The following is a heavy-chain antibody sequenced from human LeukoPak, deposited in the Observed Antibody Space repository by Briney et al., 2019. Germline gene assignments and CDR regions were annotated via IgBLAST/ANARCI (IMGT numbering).Heavy chain of an antibody. CDR2: INHSGST. J-gene: IGHJ5*02. CDR3: ARVRRWYPFDP. D-gene: IGHD4-23*01. V-gene: IGHV4-34*01. Sequence: SETLSLTCAVYGGSFSGYYWSWLRQPPGKGLEWIGEINHSGSTNYNPSLKSRVTISVDTSKNQFSLKLSSVTAADTAVYYCARVRRWYPFDPWGQGTLVTVSS. CDR1: GGSFSGYY.